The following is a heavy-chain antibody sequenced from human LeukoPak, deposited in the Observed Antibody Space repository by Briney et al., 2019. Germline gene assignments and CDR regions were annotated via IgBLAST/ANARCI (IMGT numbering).Heavy chain of an antibody. Sequence: SETLSLTCTVSGGSISSSSYYWGWIRQPPGKGLEWIGSIYYSGSTYYNPSLKSRVTISVDTSKNQFSLKLSSVTAADTAVYYCASLNNYEWAFDIWGQGTMVTVSS. J-gene: IGHJ3*02. CDR1: GGSISSSSYY. V-gene: IGHV4-39*07. CDR3: ASLNNYEWAFDI. CDR2: IYYSGST. D-gene: IGHD3-22*01.